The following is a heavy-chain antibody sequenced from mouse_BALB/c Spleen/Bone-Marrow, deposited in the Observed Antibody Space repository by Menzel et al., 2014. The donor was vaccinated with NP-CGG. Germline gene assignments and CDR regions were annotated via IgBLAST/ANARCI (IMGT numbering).Heavy chain of an antibody. D-gene: IGHD2-4*01. CDR1: GFTFSSYA. CDR2: ISSGGSYT. CDR3: ARHGITRLLDY. J-gene: IGHJ2*01. V-gene: IGHV5-9-3*01. Sequence: EVKVVESGGGLVKPGGSLKLSCAASGFTFSSYAMTWVRQTPEKRLEWVATISSGGSYTYYPDSVMGRFTISRDNAKNTLYLQMSSLRSEDTAMYYCARHGITRLLDYWGQGTTLTVSS.